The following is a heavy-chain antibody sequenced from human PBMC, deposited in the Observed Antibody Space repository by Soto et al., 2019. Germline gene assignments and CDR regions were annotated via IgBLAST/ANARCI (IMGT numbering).Heavy chain of an antibody. Sequence: GGSLRLSCAASGFTFSNAWMSWVRQAPGKGLEWVGRIKSKTDGGTTDYAAPVKGRFTISRDDSKNTLYLQMNSLKTEDTAVYYCTTDVGWLGSWAFDYWGQGTLVTVSS. D-gene: IGHD6-13*01. CDR3: TTDVGWLGSWAFDY. V-gene: IGHV3-15*01. CDR2: IKSKTDGGTT. CDR1: GFTFSNAW. J-gene: IGHJ4*02.